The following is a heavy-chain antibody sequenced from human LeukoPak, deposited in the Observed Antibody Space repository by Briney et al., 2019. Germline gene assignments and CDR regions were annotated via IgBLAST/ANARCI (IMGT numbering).Heavy chain of an antibody. Sequence: PGGSLRLSCVVSGFTVTSSYMTWVRQAPGKGLEWVAVISYDGSNKYYADSVKGRFTISRHNSKNTLDLQMNSLRAEDTAVYYCAREGGATRPYWGQGTLVTVPS. CDR1: GFTVTSSY. D-gene: IGHD1-26*01. J-gene: IGHJ4*02. CDR2: ISYDGSNK. CDR3: AREGGATRPY. V-gene: IGHV3-30-3*01.